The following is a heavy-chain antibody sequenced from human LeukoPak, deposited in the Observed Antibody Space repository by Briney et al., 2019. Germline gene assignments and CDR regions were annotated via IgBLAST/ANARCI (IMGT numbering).Heavy chain of an antibody. CDR3: VIWGDYDVLTGYYVPDY. Sequence: GGSLRLSCVASGFTFSNYAMSWVRQAPGKGLEWVSAITGSGTNRYYADSLKGRFTTSRDNSKNTVFLQVNSLRHEDTAIYYCVIWGDYDVLTGYYVPDYWGQGTLVTVAS. CDR1: GFTFSNYA. CDR2: ITGSGTNR. J-gene: IGHJ4*02. V-gene: IGHV3-23*01. D-gene: IGHD3-9*01.